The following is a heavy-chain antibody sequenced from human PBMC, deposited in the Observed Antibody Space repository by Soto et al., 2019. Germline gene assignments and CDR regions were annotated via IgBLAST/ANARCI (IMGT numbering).Heavy chain of an antibody. CDR2: ISSTGSTI. J-gene: IGHJ6*02. V-gene: IGHV3-48*03. D-gene: IGHD3-3*01. CDR1: GFTFNTYE. Sequence: GGSLRLSCAASGFTFNTYEMNWVRQAPGKGLEWVSFISSTGSTIYYADSVKGRFTISRDNAKNSLYLQMNSLRAEDTAVYYCARGGAFTIFGRYNYYGMDVWGQGTTVTVSS. CDR3: ARGGAFTIFGRYNYYGMDV.